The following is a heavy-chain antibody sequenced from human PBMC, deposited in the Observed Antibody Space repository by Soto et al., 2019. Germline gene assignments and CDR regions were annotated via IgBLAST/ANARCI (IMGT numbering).Heavy chain of an antibody. Sequence: QVQLVQSGAEVKKPGASVKVSCKASGYTFTSYYMHWVRHAPGQGLEWMGIINPSGGCTSYAQKFQGRVTMTRDTSTSTVYMELSSLRSEDTAVYYCGRGHYYDSSGHGGWFDPWGQGTLVTVSS. D-gene: IGHD3-22*01. J-gene: IGHJ5*02. CDR3: GRGHYYDSSGHGGWFDP. V-gene: IGHV1-46*01. CDR1: GYTFTSYY. CDR2: INPSGGCT.